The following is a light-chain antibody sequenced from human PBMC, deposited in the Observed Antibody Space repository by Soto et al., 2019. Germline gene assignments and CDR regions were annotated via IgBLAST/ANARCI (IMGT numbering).Light chain of an antibody. V-gene: IGKV3-15*01. Sequence: EIVMTQSPATLSVSPGERATLSCRASQSVSSNLAWYQQKPGQAPRLLIYGASTRATGIPARVSGSGSGTAFILTISSLQSEDFAVYYCQQYNNWPPYPFGQGTKLESK. J-gene: IGKJ2*01. CDR3: QQYNNWPPYP. CDR2: GAS. CDR1: QSVSSN.